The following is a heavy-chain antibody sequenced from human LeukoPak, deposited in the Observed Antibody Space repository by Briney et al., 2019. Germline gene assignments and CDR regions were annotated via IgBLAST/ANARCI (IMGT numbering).Heavy chain of an antibody. CDR1: GYTFTSYG. Sequence: ASVKVSCKASGYTFTSYGISWVRQAPGQGLEWMGWISAYNGNTNYAQKLQGRVTMTTDTSTSTAYMELRSLRSDDTAVYYCAREETGITIFGVVYYFDYWGQGTLVTVSS. CDR3: AREETGITIFGVVYYFDY. CDR2: ISAYNGNT. D-gene: IGHD3-3*01. V-gene: IGHV1-18*01. J-gene: IGHJ4*02.